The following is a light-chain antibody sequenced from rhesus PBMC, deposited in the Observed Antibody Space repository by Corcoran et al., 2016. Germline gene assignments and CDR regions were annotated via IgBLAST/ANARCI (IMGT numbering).Light chain of an antibody. CDR1: QGISNW. Sequence: DIQMTQSPSSLSASVGDRVTITCRASQGISNWLAWYQQKPGKAPKLLIYRASNLETGVPSRFSGSGSGTDFTLTISSLQPEDIATYYCQQHDTSPFTFGPGTKLDIK. J-gene: IGKJ3*01. CDR2: RAS. CDR3: QQHDTSPFT. V-gene: IGKV1-69*01.